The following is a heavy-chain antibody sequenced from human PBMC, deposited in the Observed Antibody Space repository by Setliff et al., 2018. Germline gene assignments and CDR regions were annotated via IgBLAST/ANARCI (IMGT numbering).Heavy chain of an antibody. D-gene: IGHD1-1*01. CDR3: ATSYLTLEAAFDV. CDR2: TLYSGGA. Sequence: SETLSLTCTVSGGSISSSLYYWAFIRQPPGKGLEWIGSTLYSGGAHSNPSLNSRVSISVDTSKNQFSLRLRSVTAADTAFYYCATSYLTLEAAFDVWGQGTMVTVSS. CDR1: GGSISSSLYY. J-gene: IGHJ3*01. V-gene: IGHV4-39*07.